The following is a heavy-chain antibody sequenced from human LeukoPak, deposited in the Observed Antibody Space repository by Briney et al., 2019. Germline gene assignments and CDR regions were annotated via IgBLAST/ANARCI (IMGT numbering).Heavy chain of an antibody. V-gene: IGHV3-7*03. D-gene: IGHD2-2*01. CDR1: AFIFSGHW. CDR3: ARDRPLGYCSSTSCLLLNYYYYYGMDV. J-gene: IGHJ6*02. Sequence: GGSLRLSCEGSAFIFSGHWMNWIRQTPGKGLEWVASIKEDGSERQYVDSVKGRFSISRDNTKGSLFLQLNSLRAEDTAVYYCARDRPLGYCSSTSCLLLNYYYYYGMDVWGQGTTVTVSS. CDR2: IKEDGSER.